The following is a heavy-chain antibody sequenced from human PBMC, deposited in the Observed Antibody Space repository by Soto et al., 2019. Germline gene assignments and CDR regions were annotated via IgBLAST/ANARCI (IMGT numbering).Heavy chain of an antibody. Sequence: GGSLRLSCAASGFTFSSYAMSWVRQAPGKGLEWVSAISGSGGSTYYADSVKGRFTISRDNSKNTLYLQMNSLRAEDTAVYYCAKDCGAIVVVVAATPNTNYFDYWGQGT. CDR1: GFTFSSYA. D-gene: IGHD2-15*01. CDR2: ISGSGGST. V-gene: IGHV3-23*01. CDR3: AKDCGAIVVVVAATPNTNYFDY. J-gene: IGHJ4*02.